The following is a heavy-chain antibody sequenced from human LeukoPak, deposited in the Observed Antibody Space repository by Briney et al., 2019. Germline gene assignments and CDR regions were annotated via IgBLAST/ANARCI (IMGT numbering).Heavy chain of an antibody. D-gene: IGHD3-9*01. V-gene: IGHV3-33*06. CDR2: IWYDGSNK. CDR3: AKELRYFDWLSPHYYYYYMDV. J-gene: IGHJ6*03. CDR1: GFTFSSYG. Sequence: PGRSLRLSCAASGFTFSSYGMHWVRQAPGKGLEWVAVIWYDGSNKYYADSVKGRFTISRDNSKNTLYLQMNSLRAEDTAVYYCAKELRYFDWLSPHYYYYYMDVWGKGTTVTVSS.